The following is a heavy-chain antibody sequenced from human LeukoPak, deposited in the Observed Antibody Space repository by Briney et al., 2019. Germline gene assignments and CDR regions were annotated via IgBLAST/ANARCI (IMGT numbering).Heavy chain of an antibody. D-gene: IGHD3-16*01. Sequence: EASVKVSCKASGYTFTSYDINWVRQATGQGLEWMGWMNPNSGNTGYAQKFQGRVTITTDESTSTAYMELSSLRSEDTAVYYCARDMITFGGVIGYFDYWGQGTLVTVSS. CDR1: GYTFTSYD. V-gene: IGHV1-8*01. CDR2: MNPNSGNT. J-gene: IGHJ4*02. CDR3: ARDMITFGGVIGYFDY.